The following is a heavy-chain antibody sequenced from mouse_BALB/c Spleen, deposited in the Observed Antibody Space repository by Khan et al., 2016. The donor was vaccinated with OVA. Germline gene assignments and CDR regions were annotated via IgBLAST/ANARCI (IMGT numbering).Heavy chain of an antibody. CDR3: AREGDDGGLAY. V-gene: IGHV5-12*02. CDR2: LSNRGTTT. CDR1: GFTFSDYY. D-gene: IGHD2-3*01. Sequence: EVELVESGGGLVQPGGSLKLSCATSGFTFSDYYMYWVRQTPEKRLEWVAYLSNRGTTTYYPDTVRGRFPISRDNAKNTLYLQLSRLESEDTAMYYCAREGDDGGLAYWGQGTLVTVSA. J-gene: IGHJ3*01.